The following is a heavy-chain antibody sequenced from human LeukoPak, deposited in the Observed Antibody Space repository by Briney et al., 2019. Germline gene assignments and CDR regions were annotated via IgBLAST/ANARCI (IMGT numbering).Heavy chain of an antibody. CDR1: GFTFSSYG. V-gene: IGHV3-30*03. D-gene: IGHD3-22*01. CDR2: ISYDGSNK. Sequence: GRSLRLSCAASGFTFSSYGMHWVRQAPGKGLEWVAVISYDGSNKYYADSVKGRFTISRDNSKNTLYLQMNSLRAEDTAVYYCARDGDYDSSGFVAFDIWGQETMVTVSS. J-gene: IGHJ3*02. CDR3: ARDGDYDSSGFVAFDI.